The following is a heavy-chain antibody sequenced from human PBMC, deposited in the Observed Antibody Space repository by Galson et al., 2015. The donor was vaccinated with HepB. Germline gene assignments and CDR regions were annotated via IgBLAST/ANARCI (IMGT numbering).Heavy chain of an antibody. Sequence: QSGAEVKKPGESLRISCKASGGTFSSYAISWVRQAPGQGLEWMGGIIPIFGTANYAQKFQGRVTITADESTSTAYMELSSLRSEDTAVYYCARQAGMAADLYYFDYWGQGTLVTVSS. CDR3: ARQAGMAADLYYFDY. V-gene: IGHV1-69*01. D-gene: IGHD6-13*01. CDR1: GGTFSSYA. CDR2: IIPIFGTA. J-gene: IGHJ4*02.